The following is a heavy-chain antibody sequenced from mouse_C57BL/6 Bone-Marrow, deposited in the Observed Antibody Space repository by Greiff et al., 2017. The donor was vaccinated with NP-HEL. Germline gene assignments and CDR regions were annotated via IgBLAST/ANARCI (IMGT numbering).Heavy chain of an antibody. CDR3: TNYLRFDY. CDR1: GFNIKDDY. J-gene: IGHJ2*01. D-gene: IGHD5-5*01. V-gene: IGHV14-4*01. Sequence: EVQLQQSGAELVRPGASVKLSCTASGFNIKDDYMHWVKQRPEQGLEWIGWIDPENGDTEYASKFQGKATITADTSSNTTSLQLSSLTSEDTAVYYCTNYLRFDYWGQGTTLTVSS. CDR2: IDPENGDT.